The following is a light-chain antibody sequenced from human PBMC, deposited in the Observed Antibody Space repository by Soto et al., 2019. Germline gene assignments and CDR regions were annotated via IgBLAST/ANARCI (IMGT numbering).Light chain of an antibody. CDR2: KAS. V-gene: IGKV1-5*03. Sequence: DIQMTQSPSTLSASVGDRVTITCRASQSISSWLAWYQQKPGKAHKLLIYKASSLESGVPSRFSGSGSGTEFTLTISSLQPDDFATYYCQQYNSPSTFGQGTKLEIK. J-gene: IGKJ2*01. CDR3: QQYNSPST. CDR1: QSISSW.